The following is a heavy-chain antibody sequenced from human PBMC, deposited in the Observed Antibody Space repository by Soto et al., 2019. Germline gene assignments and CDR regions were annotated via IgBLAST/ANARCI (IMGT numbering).Heavy chain of an antibody. V-gene: IGHV4-30-2*01. D-gene: IGHD3-10*01. CDR1: GGSISSGGYS. Sequence: SETLSLSCAVSGGSISSGGYSWSWIRQPQGKGLEWIGYIYHSGSTYYNPSLKSRVTISVDRSKNQFSLKLSSVTAADTAVYYCAREAYYYASGNAFDIWGQGTMVTVSS. CDR2: IYHSGST. J-gene: IGHJ3*02. CDR3: AREAYYYASGNAFDI.